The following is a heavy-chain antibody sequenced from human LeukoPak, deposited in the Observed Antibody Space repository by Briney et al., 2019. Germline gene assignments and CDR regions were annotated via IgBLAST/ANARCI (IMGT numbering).Heavy chain of an antibody. CDR1: GGSINSGGYS. D-gene: IGHD3-22*01. V-gene: IGHV4-30-2*01. J-gene: IGHJ4*02. CDR3: ARADIRSGYYPAHFDY. Sequence: PSETLSLTCAVSGGSINSGGYSWSWIRQPPGKGLEWIGYIYHSGSTYYNPSLKSRVTISVDRSKNQFSLKLSSVTAADTAVYYCARADIRSGYYPAHFDYWGQGTLVTVSS. CDR2: IYHSGST.